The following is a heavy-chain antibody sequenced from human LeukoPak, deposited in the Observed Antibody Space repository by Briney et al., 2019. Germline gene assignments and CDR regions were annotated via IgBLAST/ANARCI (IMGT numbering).Heavy chain of an antibody. CDR1: GGSFSGYY. J-gene: IGHJ4*02. CDR3: ARAPETTPPFDY. CDR2: INHSGST. V-gene: IGHV4-34*01. Sequence: SETLSLTCAVYGGSFSGYYWSWIRQPPGKGLEWIGEINHSGSTNYNPSLKSRVTISVDTSKNQFSLKLSSVTAADTAVYYRARAPETTPPFDYWGQGTLVTVSS. D-gene: IGHD1-7*01.